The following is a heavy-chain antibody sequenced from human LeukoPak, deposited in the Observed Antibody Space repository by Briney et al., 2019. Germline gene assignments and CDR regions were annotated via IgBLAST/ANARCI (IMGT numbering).Heavy chain of an antibody. D-gene: IGHD2-8*02. Sequence: GGSLRLSCAASGFTFSSYTMNWVRQAPGKGLEWVSSIGSGSSYIYYADSVRGRFSISRDNAKNSLYLQLSSLRVEDTAVYYCARARGSCAGGRCYSEYWGQGTLVTVSP. V-gene: IGHV3-21*01. J-gene: IGHJ4*02. CDR1: GFTFSSYT. CDR3: ARARGSCAGGRCYSEY. CDR2: IGSGSSYI.